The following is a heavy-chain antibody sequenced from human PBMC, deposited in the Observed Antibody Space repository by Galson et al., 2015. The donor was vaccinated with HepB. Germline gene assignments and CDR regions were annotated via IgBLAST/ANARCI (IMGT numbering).Heavy chain of an antibody. CDR1: GFTFSSYS. V-gene: IGHV3-48*02. J-gene: IGHJ4*02. CDR3: ARGAGWSGYYDFWSGYSDLDY. Sequence: SLRLSCAASGFTFSSYSMNWVRQAPGKGLEWVSYISSSSSTIYYADSVKGRFTISRDNAKNSLYLQMNSLRDEDTAVYYCARGAGWSGYYDFWSGYSDLDYWGQGTLVTVSS. CDR2: ISSSSSTI. D-gene: IGHD3-3*01.